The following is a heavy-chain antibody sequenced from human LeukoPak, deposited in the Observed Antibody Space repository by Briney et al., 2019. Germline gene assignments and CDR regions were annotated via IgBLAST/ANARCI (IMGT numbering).Heavy chain of an antibody. CDR1: GFTFSSYT. CDR2: ISSSSSYI. CDR3: PRDRLLEDRDYHYYYYMDV. D-gene: IGHD1-1*01. Sequence: GGSLRLSCAVSGFTFSSYTINWVRQAPGKGLEWVSSISSSSSYIYYADSVKGRFTISRDNAKNSLSLQMNSLRAEDTAVYYCPRDRLLEDRDYHYYYYMDVWGIGTTVTVSS. V-gene: IGHV3-21*01. J-gene: IGHJ6*03.